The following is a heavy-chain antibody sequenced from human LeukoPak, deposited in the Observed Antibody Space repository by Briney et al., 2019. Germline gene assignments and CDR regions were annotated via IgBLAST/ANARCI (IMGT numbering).Heavy chain of an antibody. D-gene: IGHD5-12*01. CDR3: ARLSGYDPIYYFDY. Sequence: GESLQISCQGSGYSFTSYWIGWVRQMPGKGLEWMGIIYPGDSDTRYSPSFQGQVTISADKSISTAYLQWSSLKASDTAMYYCARLSGYDPIYYFDYWGQGTLSPSPQ. CDR1: GYSFTSYW. V-gene: IGHV5-51*01. J-gene: IGHJ4*02. CDR2: IYPGDSDT.